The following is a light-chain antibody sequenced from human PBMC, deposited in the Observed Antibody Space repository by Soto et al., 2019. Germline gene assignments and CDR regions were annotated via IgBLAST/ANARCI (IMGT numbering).Light chain of an antibody. CDR2: DTS. J-gene: IGKJ4*01. CDR1: QGIGDT. V-gene: IGKV3-15*01. Sequence: ELVMIQSPSTLCVSPVAGVTPSCRASQGIGDTLAWYQHKPGQTPRLLIYDTSTRATGVPTRFSGSRSGAEFTLTINSLQSEDFAGYYCQPYNNWPLTFGGGTKVDIK. CDR3: QPYNNWPLT.